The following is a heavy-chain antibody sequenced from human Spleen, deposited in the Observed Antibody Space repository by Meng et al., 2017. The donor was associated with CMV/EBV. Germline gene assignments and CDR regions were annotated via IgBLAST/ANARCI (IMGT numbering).Heavy chain of an antibody. D-gene: IGHD6-6*01. CDR1: GYTFTGYY. CDR2: INPNSGGT. Sequence: VSVKVSCKASGYTFTGYYMHWVRQAPGQGLEWMGWINPNSGGTNYAQKFQGRVTMTRDTSISTAYMELSRLRSDDTAVYYCARGGSSSSEYYFDYWGQGTLVTVSS. J-gene: IGHJ4*02. CDR3: ARGGSSSSEYYFDY. V-gene: IGHV1-2*02.